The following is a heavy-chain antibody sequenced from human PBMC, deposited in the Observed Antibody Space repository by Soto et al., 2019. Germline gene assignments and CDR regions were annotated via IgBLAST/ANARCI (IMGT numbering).Heavy chain of an antibody. CDR3: ASRGRGSNIESYYYKDV. Sequence: QVHLVQSGGEVKKPGASVKVSCKASGYTFTSHGISWVRQAPGHGLEWMGWISAHNGDTNYAQKLQCRVTVTSDTPTNTADMELRGLRSADTDVYYCASRGRGSNIESYYYKDVWGKGTTVTVSS. V-gene: IGHV1-18*01. J-gene: IGHJ6*03. D-gene: IGHD3-10*01. CDR2: ISAHNGDT. CDR1: GYTFTSHG.